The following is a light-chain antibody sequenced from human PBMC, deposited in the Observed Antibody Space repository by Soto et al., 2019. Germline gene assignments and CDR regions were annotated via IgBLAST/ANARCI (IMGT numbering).Light chain of an antibody. J-gene: IGKJ1*01. CDR1: QSIGTS. Sequence: IQMTHSRAPPSAFSGDRVTLGCRAGQSIGTSLNWYQQKVGKAPKLLIYITSNLQSGVPSRFSGSGSGTDFTLTINGLQPEDLATYYCQQSYSPPWTFGQGTKVDI. CDR3: QQSYSPPWT. CDR2: ITS. V-gene: IGKV1-39*01.